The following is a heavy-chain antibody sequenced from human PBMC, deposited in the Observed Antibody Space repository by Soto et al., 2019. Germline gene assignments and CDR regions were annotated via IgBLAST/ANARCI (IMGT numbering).Heavy chain of an antibody. CDR1: VVTFSSYA. D-gene: IGHD2-15*01. J-gene: IGHJ4*02. V-gene: IGHV1-69*13. CDR2: IIPIFGTA. Sequence: GXSVKVCCTSSVVTFSSYASRWVRQAPGQGLECMGGIIPIFGTANYSQEFQGRVTITSDESTSTAYMELSSLRSEDTAVYYCARDEGGSLDDWGQGTLVTVSS. CDR3: ARDEGGSLDD.